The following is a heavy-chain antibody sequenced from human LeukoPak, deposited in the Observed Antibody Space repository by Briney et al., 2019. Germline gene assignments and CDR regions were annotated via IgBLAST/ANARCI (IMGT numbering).Heavy chain of an antibody. Sequence: PSETLSLTCTVSGGSISNYLWSWIRQPTGEGLEWIVYIYYSGSTNYNPSLKSRVTILVDTSKNQFSLKVSSVTAADTAVYYCARGQYSGSCFDNWGQGSLVTVSS. CDR2: IYYSGST. CDR3: ARGQYSGSCFDN. V-gene: IGHV4-59*13. J-gene: IGHJ4*02. D-gene: IGHD1-26*01. CDR1: GGSISNYL.